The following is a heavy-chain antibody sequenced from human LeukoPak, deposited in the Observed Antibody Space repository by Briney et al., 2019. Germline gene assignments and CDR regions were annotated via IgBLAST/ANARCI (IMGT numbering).Heavy chain of an antibody. Sequence: GGSLTLSGAASGLSFRTYSMNWVRQAPGKGLEWVSSINSDSIWIYYADSVRGRFTISRDNTRNSLYLQMNSLRVEDTAVYYCARDAGGRTQREGWFDPWGQGTLVTVSS. J-gene: IGHJ5*02. CDR1: GLSFRTYS. CDR2: INSDSIWI. D-gene: IGHD1-26*01. CDR3: ARDAGGRTQREGWFDP. V-gene: IGHV3-21*01.